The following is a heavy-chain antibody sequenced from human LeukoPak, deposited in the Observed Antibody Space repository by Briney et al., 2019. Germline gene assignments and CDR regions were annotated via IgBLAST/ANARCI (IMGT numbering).Heavy chain of an antibody. J-gene: IGHJ6*02. CDR1: GFTFSSYA. CDR2: INSDGSIT. V-gene: IGHV3-74*01. CDR3: ARDLGAPGGSYGMDV. D-gene: IGHD1-26*01. Sequence: PGGSLRLSCAASGFTFSSYAMSWVRQAPGKGLVWVSHINSDGSITSYADSVKGRFTISRDNAKNSLYLQMNSLRAEDTAVYYCARDLGAPGGSYGMDVWGQGTTVTVSS.